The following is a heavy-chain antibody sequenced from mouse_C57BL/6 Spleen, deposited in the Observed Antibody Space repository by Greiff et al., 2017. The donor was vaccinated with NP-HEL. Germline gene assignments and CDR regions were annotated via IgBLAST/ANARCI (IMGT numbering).Heavy chain of an antibody. CDR2: ISDGGSYT. Sequence: EVQGVESGGGLVKPGGSLKLSCAASGFTFSSYAMSWVRQTPEKRLEWVATISDGGSYTYYPDNVKGRFTISRDNAKNNLYLQMSHLKSEDTAMYYCARDPITTVVAPFDYWGQGTTLTVSS. V-gene: IGHV5-4*01. D-gene: IGHD1-1*01. CDR1: GFTFSSYA. CDR3: ARDPITTVVAPFDY. J-gene: IGHJ2*01.